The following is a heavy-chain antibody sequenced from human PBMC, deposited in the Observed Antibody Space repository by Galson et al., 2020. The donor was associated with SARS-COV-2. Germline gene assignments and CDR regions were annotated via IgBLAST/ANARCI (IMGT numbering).Heavy chain of an antibody. CDR2: TDGGASRI. J-gene: IGHJ5*01. Sequence: GGSLRLPCAASGFAFRSYSMHWARQPPGKGLVWSSPTDGGASRITYAASMKDRFIISRDNRKNMVYLQMESPKAEDTAVYYCVRDWETGYSNLGRFDSWGQGTLVTVSS. V-gene: IGHV3-74*03. D-gene: IGHD5-12*01. CDR1: GFAFRSYS. CDR3: VRDWETGYSNLGRFDS.